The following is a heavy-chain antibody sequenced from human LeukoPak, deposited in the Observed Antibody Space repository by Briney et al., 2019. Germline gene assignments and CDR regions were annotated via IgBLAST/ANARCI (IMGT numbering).Heavy chain of an antibody. J-gene: IGHJ4*02. CDR2: IVGNGITI. CDR1: GFTFSSYD. D-gene: IGHD1-1*01. Sequence: GGSLRLSCAASGFTFSSYDLNWVRQAPGKGLEWVSYIVGNGITIYYADSVKGRFTISRDNAKNSLYLQMNSLRAEDTAVYYCVRKLTGTTFFDYWGQGTLVTVSS. CDR3: VRKLTGTTFFDY. V-gene: IGHV3-48*03.